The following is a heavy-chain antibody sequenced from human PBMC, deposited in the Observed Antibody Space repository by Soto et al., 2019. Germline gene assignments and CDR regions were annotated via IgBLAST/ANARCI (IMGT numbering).Heavy chain of an antibody. V-gene: IGHV1-69*02. Sequence: QVQLVQSGAEVKKPGSSVKVSCKASGGTFSSYTISWVRQAPGQGLEWMGRIIPILGIANYAQKFQGRVTITADKSTSTAYMELSSLRSEDTAVYYCARGQCGGDCYSNYYYYGMDVWGQGTTVTVSS. J-gene: IGHJ6*02. CDR2: IIPILGIA. CDR1: GGTFSSYT. CDR3: ARGQCGGDCYSNYYYYGMDV. D-gene: IGHD2-21*02.